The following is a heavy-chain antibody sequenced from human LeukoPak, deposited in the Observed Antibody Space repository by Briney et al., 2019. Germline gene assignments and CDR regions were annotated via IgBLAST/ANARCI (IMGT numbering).Heavy chain of an antibody. V-gene: IGHV1-2*02. CDR2: INPNSGGT. CDR3: ARADYDFWSGHPGYFDY. D-gene: IGHD3-3*01. J-gene: IGHJ4*02. Sequence: ASVKVSCKASGYTFTGYYMHWVRQAPGQGLEWMGWINPNSGGTNYAQKLQGRVTMTTDTSTSTAYMELRSLRSDDTAVYYCARADYDFWSGHPGYFDYWGQGTLVTVSS. CDR1: GYTFTGYY.